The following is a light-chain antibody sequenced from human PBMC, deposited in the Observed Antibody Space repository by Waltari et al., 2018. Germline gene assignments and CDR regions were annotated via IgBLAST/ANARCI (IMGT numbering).Light chain of an antibody. CDR1: QTIISW. J-gene: IGKJ1*01. CDR3: QQYDSFWS. Sequence: DIQMTQSPSTLSASIGDRVTTTCRASQTIISWLAWYQQKPGQAPRLLIYWATALETGVPSRFSGTGSGTEFTLTINGLQPDDSATYFCQQYDSFWSFGQGTKVEVK. CDR2: WAT. V-gene: IGKV1-5*03.